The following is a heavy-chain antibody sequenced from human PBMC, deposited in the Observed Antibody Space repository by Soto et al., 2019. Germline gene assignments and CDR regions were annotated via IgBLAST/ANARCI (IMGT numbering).Heavy chain of an antibody. CDR2: ISSSSSTI. CDR3: ARSHGDYSDYYYYYMDV. J-gene: IGHJ6*03. V-gene: IGHV3-48*01. D-gene: IGHD4-17*01. CDR1: GFTFSSYS. Sequence: GGSLRLSCAASGFTFSSYSMNWVRQAPGKGLEWVSYISSSSSTIYYADSVKGRFTISRDNAKNSLYLQMNSLRAEDTAVYYCARSHGDYSDYYYYYMDVWGKGTTVTVSS.